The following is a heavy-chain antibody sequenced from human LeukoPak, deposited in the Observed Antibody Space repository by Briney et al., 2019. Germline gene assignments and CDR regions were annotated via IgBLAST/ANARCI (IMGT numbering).Heavy chain of an antibody. CDR2: IKLDGSEE. D-gene: IGHD3-10*01. CDR3: ATYVPTPRRGLDY. V-gene: IGHV3-7*01. CDR1: GFTFSNYY. Sequence: GGSLRLSCAASGFTFSNYYMTWVRQAPGKGLEWVARIKLDGSEESYVDSVKGRFTISRDSAKNSLFLQMTSLRAEDTAVYYCATYVPTPRRGLDYWGQGTLDTVSS. J-gene: IGHJ4*02.